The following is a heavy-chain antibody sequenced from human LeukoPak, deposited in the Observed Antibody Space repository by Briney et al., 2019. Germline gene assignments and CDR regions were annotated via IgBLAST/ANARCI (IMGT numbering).Heavy chain of an antibody. V-gene: IGHV4-30-4*01. J-gene: IGHJ6*02. Sequence: SETLSLTCTVSGGSMNNRDYYWSWIRQPPGKGLEWLGYIYYSGSTYYNPSLKSRITISEDTPKNQFSLKLSSVTAADTAVYYCARVPSSGWSSPERYFKYYYYGMDVWGQGTTVTVSS. CDR2: IYYSGST. CDR1: GGSMNNRDYY. D-gene: IGHD6-19*01. CDR3: ARVPSSGWSSPERYFKYYYYGMDV.